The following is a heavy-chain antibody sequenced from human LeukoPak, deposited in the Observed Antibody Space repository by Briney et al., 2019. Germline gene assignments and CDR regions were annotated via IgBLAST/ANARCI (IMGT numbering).Heavy chain of an antibody. J-gene: IGHJ4*02. CDR1: GFTFSYYA. CDR3: STSPSFGSSWYQFNY. Sequence: GGSLRLSCAASGFTFSYYAMSWVRQAPGRGLEWVSAISGRDGRTYYTDSVKGRFTISRDNSRDTLYLQMNSLRAEDTAVYYCSTSPSFGSSWYQFNYWGQGTLVTVSS. V-gene: IGHV3-23*01. CDR2: ISGRDGRT. D-gene: IGHD6-13*01.